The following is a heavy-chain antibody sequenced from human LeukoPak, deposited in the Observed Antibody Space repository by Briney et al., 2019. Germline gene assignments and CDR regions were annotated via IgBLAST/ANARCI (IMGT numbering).Heavy chain of an antibody. CDR3: AKEPRGNSYSHWFDP. CDR1: GFAFYRYW. V-gene: IGHV3-74*01. CDR2: VNGDRSAT. Sequence: PGGSLRLYCAASGFAFYRYWMHWVPQAPGKGLVWVSRVNGDRSATTYAVSVKGRFTITRDNAKNTLYLQMNSRRPEDTAVYYCAKEPRGNSYSHWFDPWGQGTLVTVSS. D-gene: IGHD5-18*01. J-gene: IGHJ5*02.